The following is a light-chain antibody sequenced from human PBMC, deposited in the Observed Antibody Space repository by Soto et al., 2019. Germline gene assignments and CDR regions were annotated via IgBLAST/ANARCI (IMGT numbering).Light chain of an antibody. CDR1: SFNIGNNY. Sequence: QSVLTQPPSLSAAPGQKVTISCSGSSFNIGNNYVSWFQHLPGTAPKLLIYENNKRPPGIPDRFSASKSGTSATLGITGLQTGDEANYYCAAWDSSLNAGVFGGGTKLTVL. J-gene: IGLJ3*02. CDR3: AAWDSSLNAGV. CDR2: ENN. V-gene: IGLV1-51*02.